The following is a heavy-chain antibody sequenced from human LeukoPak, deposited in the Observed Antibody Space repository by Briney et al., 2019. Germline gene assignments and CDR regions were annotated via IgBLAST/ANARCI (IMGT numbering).Heavy chain of an antibody. D-gene: IGHD2-21*01. CDR1: GFTFSNSW. J-gene: IGHJ4*02. CDR3: VSYSVV. CDR2: IKEDGSEK. V-gene: IGHV3-7*01. Sequence: GGSLRLSCAASGFTFSNSWMNWVRQAPGKGLEWVAKIKEDGSEKYYVDSVKGRFTISRDNAKNSLYLQMNSLRAEDTAVYYCVSYSVVWGQGTLVTVSS.